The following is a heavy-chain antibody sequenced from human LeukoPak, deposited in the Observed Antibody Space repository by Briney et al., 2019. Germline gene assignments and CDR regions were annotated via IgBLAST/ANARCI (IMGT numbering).Heavy chain of an antibody. V-gene: IGHV3-23*01. CDR1: GFSLDNSA. Sequence: GGSLRLSCAAPGFSLDNSALSWVRQAPGKGLQGVSSITDSGRSTDYADSVKGRFTISRDNSKNTMYLHINSLTAGDTAVYYCAKHPGPYGGNPFNLWGQGTLVTVSS. J-gene: IGHJ5*02. D-gene: IGHD4/OR15-4a*01. CDR2: ITDSGRST. CDR3: AKHPGPYGGNPFNL.